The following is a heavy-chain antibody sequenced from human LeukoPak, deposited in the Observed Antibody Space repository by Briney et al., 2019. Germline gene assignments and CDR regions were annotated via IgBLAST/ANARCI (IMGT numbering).Heavy chain of an antibody. Sequence: GGSLRLSCAASGFTFSSYGMHWVRQAPGKGLEWVAVISYDGSNKYYADSVKGRFTISRDNAKNSLYLQMNSLRADETAVYYCARGNGGLQFYYYGLDVWGQGTTVTVSS. V-gene: IGHV3-30*03. D-gene: IGHD2-21*02. CDR2: ISYDGSNK. J-gene: IGHJ6*02. CDR1: GFTFSSYG. CDR3: ARGNGGLQFYYYGLDV.